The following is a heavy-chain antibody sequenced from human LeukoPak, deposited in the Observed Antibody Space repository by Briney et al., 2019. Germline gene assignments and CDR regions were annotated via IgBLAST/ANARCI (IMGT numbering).Heavy chain of an antibody. V-gene: IGHV3-23*01. D-gene: IGHD4-23*01. CDR2: ISGSGGST. CDR1: GFIFRSYA. CDR3: AKDRWSYGMDV. J-gene: IGHJ6*02. Sequence: GGSLRLSCAASGFIFRSYAMNWVRQAPGKGLEWVSSISGSGGSTYYADSVKGRFTISRDNSKNTLYLQMNSLRVEDTAVYYCAKDRWSYGMDVWGQGTTVTVSS.